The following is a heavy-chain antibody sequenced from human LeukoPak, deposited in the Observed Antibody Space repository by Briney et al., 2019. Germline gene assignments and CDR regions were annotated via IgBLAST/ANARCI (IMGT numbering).Heavy chain of an antibody. Sequence: PGGSLRLSCAASGFTFSSYWMSWVRQAPGKGLEWVANIKEDGSEKYYADSVKGRFTISRDNSKNTLYLQMNSLRAEDTAVYYCAKDEGRCSSTSCYYPFDYWGQGALVTVSS. V-gene: IGHV3-7*03. D-gene: IGHD2-2*01. J-gene: IGHJ4*02. CDR1: GFTFSSYW. CDR3: AKDEGRCSSTSCYYPFDY. CDR2: IKEDGSEK.